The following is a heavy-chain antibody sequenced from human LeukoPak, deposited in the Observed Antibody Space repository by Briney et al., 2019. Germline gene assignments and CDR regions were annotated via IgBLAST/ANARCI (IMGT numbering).Heavy chain of an antibody. D-gene: IGHD6-13*01. CDR3: ARCVGISWRQEEY. V-gene: IGHV3-66*01. CDR1: GFTFGSNW. CDR2: IYSGGST. Sequence: GGSLRLSCAASGFTFGSNWMSWVRQAAGKGLEWVSVIYSGGSTYYSDSVKGRFTISRDNSKKTLYLQMNSLRAEDTAVYYCARCVGISWRQEEYWGQGTLVTVSS. J-gene: IGHJ4*02.